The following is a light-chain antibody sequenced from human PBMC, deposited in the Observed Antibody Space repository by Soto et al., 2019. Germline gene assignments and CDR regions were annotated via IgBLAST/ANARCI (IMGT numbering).Light chain of an antibody. V-gene: IGLV1-40*01. CDR1: SSDIGAGYD. CDR3: AAWDDDLSGFV. Sequence: QSVLTQPPSVSGAQGQRVTISCTGNSSDIGAGYDVHWYQQLPGTAPKLLIFGNRNRPSGVPDRFSGSKYGTSASLAISGLRSEDEADYYCAAWDDDLSGFVFGSGTKVTVL. J-gene: IGLJ1*01. CDR2: GNR.